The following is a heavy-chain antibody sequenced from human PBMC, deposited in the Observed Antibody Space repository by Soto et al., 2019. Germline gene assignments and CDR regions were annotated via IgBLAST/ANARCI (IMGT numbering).Heavy chain of an antibody. CDR1: GFTFSSHG. D-gene: IGHD5-18*01. V-gene: IGHV3-23*01. CDR3: AKALQRWVPDY. Sequence: EVQLLESGGGLVQPGGSLRLSCAASGFTFSSHGMSWVRQAPGKGLEWVSGISDRDGTTLYAVSVKGRFTISRDNSKNMLYLQMNCLRAEDTAVYYCAKALQRWVPDYWGQGTLVTVS. J-gene: IGHJ4*02. CDR2: ISDRDGTT.